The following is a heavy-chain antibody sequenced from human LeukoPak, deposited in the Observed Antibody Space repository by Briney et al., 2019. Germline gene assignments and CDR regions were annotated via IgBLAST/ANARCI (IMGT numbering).Heavy chain of an antibody. CDR2: INPNSGGT. V-gene: IGHV1-2*02. CDR1: GYTFTGYY. Sequence: ASVKVSCKASGYTFTGYYMHWVRPAPGQGLDWMGWINPNSGGTNYAQKFQGRVTMTRNTSISTAYMELSRLRSDDTAVYYCARDRTRTGYSSGWYHDYWGQGTLVTVSS. J-gene: IGHJ4*02. D-gene: IGHD6-19*01. CDR3: ARDRTRTGYSSGWYHDY.